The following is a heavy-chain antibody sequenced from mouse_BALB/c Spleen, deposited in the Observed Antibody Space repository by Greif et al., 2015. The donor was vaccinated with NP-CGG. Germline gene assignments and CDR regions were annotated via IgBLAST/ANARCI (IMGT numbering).Heavy chain of an antibody. D-gene: IGHD1-1*01. CDR2: IYPGDGDT. CDR3: ARESYYYGSTYWYFDV. J-gene: IGHJ1*01. V-gene: IGHV1-82*01. CDR1: GYAFSSSW. Sequence: QVQLQQSGPELVKPGASVKISCKASGYAFSSSWMNWVKQRPGQGLEWIGRIYPGDGDTNYNGKFKGKATLTADKSSSTAYMQLSSLTSVDSAVYFCARESYYYGSTYWYFDVWGAGTTVTVSS.